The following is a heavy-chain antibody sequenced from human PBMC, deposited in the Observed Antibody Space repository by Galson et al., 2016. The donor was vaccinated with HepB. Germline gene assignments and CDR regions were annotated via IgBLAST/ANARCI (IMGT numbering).Heavy chain of an antibody. CDR1: GFTFNSYW. V-gene: IGHV3-74*03. CDR2: IKRDGSLT. Sequence: SLRLSCAASGFTFNSYWMHWVRQAPGKGLVWVSRIKRDGSLTKYADSVKGRFTISRDNAKNTLSLQMNSLRVEDTAVYYCVRVVGGWGQGTEYTVSS. J-gene: IGHJ1*01. CDR3: VRVVGG. D-gene: IGHD4-23*01.